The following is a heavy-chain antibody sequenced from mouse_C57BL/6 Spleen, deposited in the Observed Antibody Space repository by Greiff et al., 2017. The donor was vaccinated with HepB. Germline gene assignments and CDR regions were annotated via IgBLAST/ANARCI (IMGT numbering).Heavy chain of an antibody. CDR1: GFSLTSYG. V-gene: IGHV2-6-1*01. Sequence: VMLVESGPGLVAPSQRLSITCTVSGFSLTSYGVHWVRQPPGKGLEWLVVIWSDGSTTYNSALKSRLSISKDNSKSQVFLKMNSLQTDDTAMYYCARHGDYDGDGFAYWGQGTLVTVSA. CDR3: ARHGDYDGDGFAY. D-gene: IGHD2-4*01. CDR2: IWSDGST. J-gene: IGHJ3*01.